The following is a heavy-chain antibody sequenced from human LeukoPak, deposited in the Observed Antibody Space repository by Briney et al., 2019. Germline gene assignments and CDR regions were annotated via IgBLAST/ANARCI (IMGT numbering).Heavy chain of an antibody. CDR1: GGTFSRYA. CDR3: ARRYCSSTSCYSNYYFDY. V-gene: IGHV1-69*06. CDR2: IIPIFGTA. D-gene: IGHD2-2*01. J-gene: IGHJ4*02. Sequence: GSSVKVSFEASGGTFSRYAISWVRHAPGQGLEWMEGIIPIFGTANYAQKFQGRVTITADKSTSTAYMELSSLRSEDTAVYYGARRYCSSTSCYSNYYFDYWGQGTLVTVSS.